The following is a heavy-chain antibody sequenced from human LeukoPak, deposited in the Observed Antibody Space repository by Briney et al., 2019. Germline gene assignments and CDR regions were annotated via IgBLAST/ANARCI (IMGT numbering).Heavy chain of an antibody. D-gene: IGHD3-22*01. CDR1: GGSFSGYY. V-gene: IGHV4-34*01. CDR2: INPSGKI. Sequence: SETLSLTCAVYGGSFSGYYWTWIRQAPGKGLEWIGEINPSGKISYNPSLKSRLTISVDASKNQFSLNLRSLTAADTAVYYCARGRQEVSMIVVVMTAVSYYLDVWGKGTTVTVS. J-gene: IGHJ6*03. CDR3: ARGRQEVSMIVVVMTAVSYYLDV.